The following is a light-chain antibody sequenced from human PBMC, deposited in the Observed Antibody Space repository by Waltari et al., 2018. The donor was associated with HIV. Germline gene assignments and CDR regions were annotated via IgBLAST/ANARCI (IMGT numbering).Light chain of an antibody. CDR3: LLYNGISWV. V-gene: IGLV7-43*01. CDR1: TVMVTSGDY. J-gene: IGLJ3*02. Sequence: QTVVTQEPSLTVSPGETVTLTCAPSTVMVTSGDYANWVQQKPGQAPRSLIYSVSNRHSWTPARFSGSLLGGKAVLTLSGVLPEDEAEYYCLLYNGISWVFGGGTKLTVL. CDR2: SVS.